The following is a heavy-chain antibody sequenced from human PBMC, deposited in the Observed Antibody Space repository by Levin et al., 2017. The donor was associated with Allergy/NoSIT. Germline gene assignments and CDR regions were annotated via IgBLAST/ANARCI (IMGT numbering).Heavy chain of an antibody. Sequence: GGSLRLSCVASGFTFSGHAMSWVRQAPGKGLEWLSAIPSNGDNTYYADSVKGRVTISRDDSRDTLYLQIHSLIVEDPAVYYCARYDEEAMIDYWGRGTLVTVSS. D-gene: IGHD2-2*01. CDR2: IPSNGDNT. J-gene: IGHJ4*02. V-gene: IGHV3-23*01. CDR1: GFTFSGHA. CDR3: ARYDEEAMIDY.